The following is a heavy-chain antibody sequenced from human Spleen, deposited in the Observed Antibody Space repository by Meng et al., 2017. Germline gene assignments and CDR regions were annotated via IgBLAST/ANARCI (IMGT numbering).Heavy chain of an antibody. CDR1: GDSVSSNSAA. D-gene: IGHD3-16*01. CDR3: ARQEGAFDY. CDR2: TYYRSKWYD. J-gene: IGHJ4*02. Sequence: QIQLQQSGPGLVKPSQTLSLTCAISGDSVSSNSAAWNWLRQSPSRGLQWLGRTYYRSKWYDDYAVSVKSRITIIPDTSKNQFSLQLNSVTPEDTAVYYCARQEGAFDYWGQGTLVTVSS. V-gene: IGHV6-1*01.